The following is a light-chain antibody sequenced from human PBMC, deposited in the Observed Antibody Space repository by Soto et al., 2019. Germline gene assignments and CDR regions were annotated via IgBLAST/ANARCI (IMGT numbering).Light chain of an antibody. V-gene: IGLV2-14*01. J-gene: IGLJ1*01. CDR2: DVI. Sequence: QSVLTQPASVSGSPGQSITISCTGTSSDVGGYNYVSWYQQHPGKAPKLMIYDVINRPSGFSSRFSGSKSGNTASLTISGLQAEDEADYYCASYTSSATYVIGTGTKVTVL. CDR3: ASYTSSATYV. CDR1: SSDVGGYNY.